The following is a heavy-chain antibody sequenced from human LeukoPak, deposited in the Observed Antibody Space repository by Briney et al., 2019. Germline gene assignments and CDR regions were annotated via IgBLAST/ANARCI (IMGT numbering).Heavy chain of an antibody. D-gene: IGHD2-15*01. CDR2: ISGSGGST. Sequence: GGSLRLSCAASGFTFSSYAMSWVRQAPGKGLEWVSAISGSGGSTYYADSVKGRFTISRDNSKNTLYLQMNSLRAEDTAVYYCAKAVSVVVAAIDAFDIWGQGTMVTVSS. V-gene: IGHV3-23*01. CDR1: GFTFSSYA. CDR3: AKAVSVVVAAIDAFDI. J-gene: IGHJ3*02.